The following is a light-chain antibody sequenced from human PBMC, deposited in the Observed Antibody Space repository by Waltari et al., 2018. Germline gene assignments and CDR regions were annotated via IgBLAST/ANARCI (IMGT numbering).Light chain of an antibody. Sequence: QSALTQPAPVSGSPGQSLPIPCAGTRSDVGSYNLVSWYQLHPGKAPKLKCYEGSNRPSGVSKRFSGSKSGNTASQTICGLQSEDESDYYCCTYAASGTWVFGGGTKLTVL. V-gene: IGLV2-23*01. J-gene: IGLJ3*02. CDR2: EGS. CDR1: RSDVGSYNL. CDR3: CTYAASGTWV.